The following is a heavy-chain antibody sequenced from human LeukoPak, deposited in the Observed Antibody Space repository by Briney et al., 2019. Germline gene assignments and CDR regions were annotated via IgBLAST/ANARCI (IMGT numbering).Heavy chain of an antibody. CDR1: GFAFDSYA. CDR3: AKDKRGGSDYVYFDY. J-gene: IGHJ4*02. V-gene: IGHV3-23*01. Sequence: GGSLRLSCAASGFAFDSYAMNWVRLAPGKGLEWVSTISGDGSVTYFADSVRGRFTISRDNSKDALYLHMNRLRAEDTAIYFCAKDKRGGSDYVYFDYWGQGTLVTVSS. CDR2: ISGDGSVT. D-gene: IGHD1-26*01.